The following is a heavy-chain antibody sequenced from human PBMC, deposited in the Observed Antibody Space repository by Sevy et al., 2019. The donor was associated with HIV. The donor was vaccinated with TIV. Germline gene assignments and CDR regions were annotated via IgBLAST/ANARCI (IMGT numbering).Heavy chain of an antibody. CDR3: ARDCSSTRFIWGMDV. V-gene: IGHV3-7*03. J-gene: IGHJ6*02. CDR2: IKVDGSEK. CDR1: GFTFSRYW. D-gene: IGHD2-2*01. Sequence: GGSLRLSCAASGFTFSRYWMSWVRQAPGKGLEWVANIKVDGSEKYYVDSVKGRFTISRDNAKNSLYLQMNSLRAEDTAVYYCARDCSSTRFIWGMDVWGQGTTVTVSS.